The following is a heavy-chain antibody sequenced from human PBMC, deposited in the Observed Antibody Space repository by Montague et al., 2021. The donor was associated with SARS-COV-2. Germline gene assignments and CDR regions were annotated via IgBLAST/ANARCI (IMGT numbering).Heavy chain of an antibody. CDR3: ARGVTMIVVVMRYNWFDP. D-gene: IGHD3-22*01. Sequence: SETLSLTCTVSGGSISSSSYYWGWIRQPPGKGLEWIGSIYYSGSTYYNSSLKSRVTISVDTSKNQFSLKLSSVTAADTAVYYCARGVTMIVVVMRYNWFDPWGQGTLVTVSS. CDR2: IYYSGST. CDR1: GGSISSSSYY. V-gene: IGHV4-39*01. J-gene: IGHJ5*02.